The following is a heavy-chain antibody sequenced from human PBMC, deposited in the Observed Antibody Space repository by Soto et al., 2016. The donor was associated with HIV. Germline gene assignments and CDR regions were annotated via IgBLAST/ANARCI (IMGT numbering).Heavy chain of an antibody. CDR1: GFTFSSYA. Sequence: EVQLLESGGGLVQPGGSLRLSCAASGFTFSSYAMSWVRQAPGKGLEWVSAISGSGGSTYYADSVKGRFTISRDNSKNTLYLQMNSLRAEDTAVYYCAKPRSYDILTGYYSYYYYGMDVWGQGTTVTVSS. D-gene: IGHD3-9*01. V-gene: IGHV3-23*01. CDR3: AKPRSYDILTGYYSYYYYGMDV. CDR2: ISGSGGST. J-gene: IGHJ6*02.